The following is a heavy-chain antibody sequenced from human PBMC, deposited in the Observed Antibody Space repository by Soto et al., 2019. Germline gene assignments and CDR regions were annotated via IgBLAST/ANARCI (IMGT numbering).Heavy chain of an antibody. J-gene: IGHJ6*02. D-gene: IGHD2-2*01. CDR1: GYTFTSYA. V-gene: IGHV1-3*01. CDR2: INAGNGNT. Sequence: ASVKVFCKASGYTFTSYAMHWVRQAPGQRLEWMGWINAGNGNTKYSQKFQGRVTITRDTSASTAYMELSSLRSEDTAVYYCARSVRAGSNYYGMDVWGQGTTVTVSS. CDR3: ARSVRAGSNYYGMDV.